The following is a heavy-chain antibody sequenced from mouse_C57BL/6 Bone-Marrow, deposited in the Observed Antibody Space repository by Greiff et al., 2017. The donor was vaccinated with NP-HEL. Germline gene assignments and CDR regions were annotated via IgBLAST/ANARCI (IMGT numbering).Heavy chain of an antibody. CDR2: IYPGDGDT. CDR3: ARSWGCYYGSSKGLYFDV. Sequence: VKLMESGPELVKPGASVKISCKASGYAFSSSWMNWVKQRPGKGLEWIGRIYPGDGDTNYNGKFKGKATLTADKSSSTAYMQLSSLTSEDSAVYFCARSWGCYYGSSKGLYFDVWGTGTTVTVSS. J-gene: IGHJ1*03. CDR1: GYAFSSSW. V-gene: IGHV1-82*01. D-gene: IGHD1-1*01.